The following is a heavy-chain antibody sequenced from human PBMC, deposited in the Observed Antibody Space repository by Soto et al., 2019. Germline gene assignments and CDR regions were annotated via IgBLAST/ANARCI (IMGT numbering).Heavy chain of an antibody. CDR1: GYTFTSYG. J-gene: IGHJ4*02. V-gene: IGHV1-18*01. CDR2: ISAYNGNT. Sequence: ASVKVSCKASGYTFTSYGISWVRQAPGQGLEWMGWISAYNGNTNYAQKLQGRVTMTTDTSTSTAYMELRSLRSDDTAVYYCARDPHYDILTGYHNFDYWGQGTLVTVSS. CDR3: ARDPHYDILTGYHNFDY. D-gene: IGHD3-9*01.